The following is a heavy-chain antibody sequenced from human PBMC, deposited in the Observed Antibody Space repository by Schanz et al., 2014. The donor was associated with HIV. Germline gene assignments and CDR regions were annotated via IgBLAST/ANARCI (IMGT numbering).Heavy chain of an antibody. CDR3: ARETVNYYYGMDV. CDR2: ISYDGSNK. Sequence: VPLLESGGGLAQPGGSQRLSCAASGFTFSSYGMHWVRQAPGKGLEWVAVISYDGSNKYYADSVKGRFTISRDNSKNTLYLQMKSLRAEDTAVYYCARETVNYYYGMDVWGQGTTVTVSS. V-gene: IGHV3-30*03. D-gene: IGHD4-4*01. J-gene: IGHJ6*02. CDR1: GFTFSSYG.